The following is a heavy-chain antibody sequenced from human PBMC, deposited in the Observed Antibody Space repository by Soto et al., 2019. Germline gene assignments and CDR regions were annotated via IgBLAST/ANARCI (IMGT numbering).Heavy chain of an antibody. Sequence: PGGSLRLSCAASGFTFSSYAMSWVRQAPGKGLEWVSAISGSGGSTYYADSVKGRFTISRDNSRNTLYLQMNSLRAEDTAVYYCAKDLLGWLQLAPFDIWGQGTMVTVSS. CDR1: GFTFSSYA. V-gene: IGHV3-23*01. CDR3: AKDLLGWLQLAPFDI. D-gene: IGHD5-12*01. CDR2: ISGSGGST. J-gene: IGHJ3*02.